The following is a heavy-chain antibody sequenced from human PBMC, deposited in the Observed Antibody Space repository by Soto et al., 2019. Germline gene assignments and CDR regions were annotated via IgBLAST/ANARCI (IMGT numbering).Heavy chain of an antibody. D-gene: IGHD3-3*01. Sequence: GGSLRLSCAASGFTFSAFGMHWVRQAPGKEPEWVSVISYEGRSQYYADSVKGRFTTSRDNDKNTLYLEMNGLRPEDTAVYYCAKESTSYISEWYCETWGQGTLVTVSS. J-gene: IGHJ5*02. CDR1: GFTFSAFG. CDR3: AKESTSYISEWYCET. V-gene: IGHV3-30*18. CDR2: ISYEGRSQ.